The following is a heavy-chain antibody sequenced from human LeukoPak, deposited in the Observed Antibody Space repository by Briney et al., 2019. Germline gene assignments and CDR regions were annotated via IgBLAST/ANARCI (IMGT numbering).Heavy chain of an antibody. CDR2: ISGGGITT. CDR3: PRQSYASGWNPFDY. D-gene: IGHD6-19*01. J-gene: IGHJ4*02. CDR1: GFTFSNYA. Sequence: GGSLRLSCAASGFTFSNYAMSWVRQAPGKGLEWVSTISGGGITTYYADSAKGRFTISRDNSKNTMFLQMNSLRADDTAVYYCPRQSYASGWNPFDYWGQGSLVTVSS. V-gene: IGHV3-23*01.